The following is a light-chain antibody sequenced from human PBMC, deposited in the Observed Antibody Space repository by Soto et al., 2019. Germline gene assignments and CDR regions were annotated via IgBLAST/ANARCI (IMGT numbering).Light chain of an antibody. CDR1: QSISTW. V-gene: IGKV1-5*01. Sequence: DIQMTQSPSTLSASVGDRVTITCRASQSISTWLGWYQQKPGKAPNLLIYHASDLQSGVPSRFSGSGSGTEFTLTISSLQPDDFATYYCQQYYRYSYTFGQGTK. CDR3: QQYYRYSYT. J-gene: IGKJ2*01. CDR2: HAS.